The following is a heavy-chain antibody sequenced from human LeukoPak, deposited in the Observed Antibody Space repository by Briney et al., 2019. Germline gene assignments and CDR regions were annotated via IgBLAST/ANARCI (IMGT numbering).Heavy chain of an antibody. CDR3: ARHVGCSSTSCYPGYGFDP. CDR1: GGSISSYY. CDR2: IYTSGST. V-gene: IGHV4-4*09. Sequence: PSETLSLTCTVSGGSISSYYWSWIRQPPGKGLEWIGYIYTSGSTNYNPSLKSRVTISVDTSKNQFSLKLSSVTAADTAVYYRARHVGCSSTSCYPGYGFDPWGQGTLVTVSS. D-gene: IGHD2-2*01. J-gene: IGHJ5*02.